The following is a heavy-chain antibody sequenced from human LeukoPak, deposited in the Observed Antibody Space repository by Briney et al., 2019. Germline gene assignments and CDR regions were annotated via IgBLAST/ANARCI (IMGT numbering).Heavy chain of an antibody. J-gene: IGHJ4*02. CDR1: GFIFSNYA. CDR3: AKRMRNVSYFDF. D-gene: IGHD3-10*02. Sequence: GSLILSCTASGFIFSNYAMSWVRQAPGEGLQWVSDISGSGGNTYYADSAKGRFTMSRDNSRNTVSLQMNSLRAEDTAVYYCAKRMRNVSYFDFWGQGILVIVS. V-gene: IGHV3-23*01. CDR2: ISGSGGNT.